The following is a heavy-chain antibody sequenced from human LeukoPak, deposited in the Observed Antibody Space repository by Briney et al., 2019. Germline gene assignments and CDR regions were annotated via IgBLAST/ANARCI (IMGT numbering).Heavy chain of an antibody. Sequence: GGSLRLSCAASGFTFRSYAMNWVRQAPGKGLEWVSAISGSGSATYYADSVKGRFTISRDNSKNTLYLQMNSLRAEDTAVYYCAVGSYYFDYWGQGTLVTVSS. D-gene: IGHD3-10*01. V-gene: IGHV3-23*01. CDR3: AVGSYYFDY. J-gene: IGHJ4*02. CDR2: ISGSGSAT. CDR1: GFTFRSYA.